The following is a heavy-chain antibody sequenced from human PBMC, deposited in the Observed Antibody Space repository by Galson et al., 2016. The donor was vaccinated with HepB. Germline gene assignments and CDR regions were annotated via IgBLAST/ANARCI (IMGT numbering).Heavy chain of an antibody. CDR3: SRGSQDDIEVDGDLEQDY. CDR1: GFIFSQYG. Sequence: SLRLSCAASGFIFSQYGMHWVRQAPGKGLESVAFIGHDGRNEYYADSVKGRITISRDNSKNTLYVQMNNLRVEDTAVYYCSRGSQDDIEVDGDLEQDYWGQGTLVTVSS. V-gene: IGHV3-33*01. D-gene: IGHD2-15*01. J-gene: IGHJ4*02. CDR2: IGHDGRNE.